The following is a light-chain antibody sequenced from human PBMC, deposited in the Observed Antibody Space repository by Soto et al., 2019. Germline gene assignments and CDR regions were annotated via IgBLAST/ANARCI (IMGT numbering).Light chain of an antibody. V-gene: IGLV2-14*01. Sequence: QSALTQPASVSGSPGQSITISCTGTSSDVGGYNYVSWYQQHPGKAPKLMIYEVNNRPSGVSNRFSGSKSGNTASLTISGLQAEDEADYFCSSYTRSNTRVFGGGTKLPS. J-gene: IGLJ3*02. CDR3: SSYTRSNTRV. CDR1: SSDVGGYNY. CDR2: EVN.